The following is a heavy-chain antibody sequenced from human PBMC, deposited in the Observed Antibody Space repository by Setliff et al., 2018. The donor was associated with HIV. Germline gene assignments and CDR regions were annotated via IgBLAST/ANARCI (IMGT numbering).Heavy chain of an antibody. CDR2: IYTSGNT. Sequence: SETLSLTCAVSGYSISSAYYWGWIRQPAGKGLEWIGRIYTSGNTNYNPSLKSRITISLDTSKEQFSLELSSATAADTAVYYCATLDHSGGNFLAYWGQGSLVTVSS. V-gene: IGHV4-38-2*01. CDR3: ATLDHSGGNFLAY. CDR1: GYSISSAYY. J-gene: IGHJ4*02. D-gene: IGHD2-21*02.